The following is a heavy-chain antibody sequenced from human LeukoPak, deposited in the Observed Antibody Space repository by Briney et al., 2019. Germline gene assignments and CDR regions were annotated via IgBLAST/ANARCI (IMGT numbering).Heavy chain of an antibody. V-gene: IGHV4-39*07. CDR1: GGSISSSSYY. J-gene: IGHJ4*02. CDR3: ARVVEMATAYFFDY. CDR2: IYSTGST. D-gene: IGHD5-24*01. Sequence: TSETLSLTCTVSGGSISSSSYYWGWIRQPPGKGLEWIGSIYSTGSTYYNQSLMTRVTISVDTSKNQSSLKLSSVTAADTAVYYCARVVEMATAYFFDYWGQGTLVTVSS.